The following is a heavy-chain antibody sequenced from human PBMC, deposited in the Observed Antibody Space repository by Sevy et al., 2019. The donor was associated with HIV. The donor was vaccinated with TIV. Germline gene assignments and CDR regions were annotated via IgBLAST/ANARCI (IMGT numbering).Heavy chain of an antibody. CDR1: GDSINNNRW. CDR3: ARHMTTTGTRGFDY. CDR2: IFRTGKA. D-gene: IGHD1-1*01. V-gene: IGHV4-4*02. J-gene: IGHJ4*02. Sequence: SETLSLTCSLSGDSINNNRWWSWVRQPPGQGLEWIGEIFRTGKANYNASLESRVTISVDPSNKQIYLRLTSVTAADTAFYYCARHMTTTGTRGFDYWGQGALVTVSS.